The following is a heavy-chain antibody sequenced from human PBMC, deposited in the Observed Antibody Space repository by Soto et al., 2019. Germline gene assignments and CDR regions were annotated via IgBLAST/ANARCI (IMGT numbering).Heavy chain of an antibody. CDR3: AKATIQYQTSPAYFDY. CDR1: GFTFDDYA. Sequence: PGGSLRLSCAASGFTFDDYAMHWVRQAPGKGLEWVSGISWNSDSIGYADSVKGRFTISRDNAKNSLYLQMNSLRAEDTALYYCAKATIQYQTSPAYFDYWGQGTLVTVSS. D-gene: IGHD2-2*01. V-gene: IGHV3-9*01. CDR2: ISWNSDSI. J-gene: IGHJ4*02.